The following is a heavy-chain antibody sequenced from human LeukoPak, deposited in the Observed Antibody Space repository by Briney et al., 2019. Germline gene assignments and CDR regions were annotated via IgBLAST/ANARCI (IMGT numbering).Heavy chain of an antibody. CDR2: IYTSGST. Sequence: PSETLSLTCTVSGGSISSYYWSWIRQPAGKGLEWIGRIYTSGSTNYNPSLKSRVTMSVDTSKNQFSLKLSSVTAADTAVYYCAKDDSGSYYPYYYYMDVWGKGTTVTISS. V-gene: IGHV4-4*07. CDR1: GGSISSYY. J-gene: IGHJ6*03. D-gene: IGHD1-26*01. CDR3: AKDDSGSYYPYYYYMDV.